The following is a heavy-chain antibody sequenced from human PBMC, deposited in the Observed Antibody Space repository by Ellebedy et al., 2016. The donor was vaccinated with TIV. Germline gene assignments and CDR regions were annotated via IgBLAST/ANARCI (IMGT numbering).Heavy chain of an antibody. Sequence: PGGSLRLSCKISGYNFSNNWISWARQKPGTGLEWMGRIHLSDSDTDYRPSFRGHVTMSVDKSISFAFLQWSSLPASDTAMYYCARRGDSDFNSWGQGTVVTVSP. CDR2: IHLSDSDT. V-gene: IGHV5-10-1*01. J-gene: IGHJ4*02. D-gene: IGHD4-17*01. CDR3: ARRGDSDFNS. CDR1: GYNFSNNW.